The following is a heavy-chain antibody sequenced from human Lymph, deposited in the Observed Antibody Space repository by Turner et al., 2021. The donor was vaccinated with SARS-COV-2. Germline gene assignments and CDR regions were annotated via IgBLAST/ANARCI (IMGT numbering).Heavy chain of an antibody. CDR3: ARVKGYNGYDLRYYYGMDV. V-gene: IGHV3-33*01. Sequence: QVQLVESGGGVVQPGRPLRPSCAASGFTFSSYGMHWVRQAPGKGLEWVAVIWYDGSNKYYADSVKGRFTISRDNSKNTLYLQMNSLRAEDTAVYYCARVKGYNGYDLRYYYGMDVWGQGTTVTVSS. CDR1: GFTFSSYG. D-gene: IGHD5-12*01. CDR2: IWYDGSNK. J-gene: IGHJ6*02.